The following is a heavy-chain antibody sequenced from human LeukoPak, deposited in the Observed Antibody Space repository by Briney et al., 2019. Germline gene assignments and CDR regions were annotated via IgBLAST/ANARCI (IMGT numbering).Heavy chain of an antibody. V-gene: IGHV4-39*07. CDR1: GGSISSSSYY. D-gene: IGHD6-19*01. J-gene: IGHJ4*02. Sequence: SETLSLTCTVSGGSISSSSYYWGWIRQPPGKGLEWIGSIYYSGSTYYNPSLKSRVTISVDTSKNQFSLKLSSVTAADTAVYYCARAGYSSGWYEYYFDYWGQGTLVTVSS. CDR2: IYYSGST. CDR3: ARAGYSSGWYEYYFDY.